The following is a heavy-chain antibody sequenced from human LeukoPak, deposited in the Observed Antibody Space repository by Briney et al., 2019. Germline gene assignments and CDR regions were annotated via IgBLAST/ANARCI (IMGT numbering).Heavy chain of an antibody. D-gene: IGHD2-2*03. CDR2: IWSDGSNK. J-gene: IGHJ3*02. CDR3: ARGGAGYCSSTSCYDGAFDI. Sequence: PGGSLRLSCATSGFTFTNYGMHWVRQAPGKGLEWVAVIWSDGSNKYYADSVKGRFTISRDSSKNTLYLQMDSLKAEDTAVYYCARGGAGYCSSTSCYDGAFDIWGQGTMVTVSS. V-gene: IGHV3-33*01. CDR1: GFTFTNYG.